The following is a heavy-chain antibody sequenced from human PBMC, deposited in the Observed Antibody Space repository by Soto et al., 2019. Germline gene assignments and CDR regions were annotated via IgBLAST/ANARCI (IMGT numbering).Heavy chain of an antibody. Sequence: ASVKVSCKASGYTFTSYGISWVRQAPGQGLEWMGWISAYNGNTNYAQKLQGRVTMTTDTSTSTAYMELRSLRSDDTAVYYCARELTYYYGSGSYGFDPWGQGTLVTVSS. CDR1: GYTFTSYG. J-gene: IGHJ5*02. CDR2: ISAYNGNT. CDR3: ARELTYYYGSGSYGFDP. D-gene: IGHD3-10*01. V-gene: IGHV1-18*01.